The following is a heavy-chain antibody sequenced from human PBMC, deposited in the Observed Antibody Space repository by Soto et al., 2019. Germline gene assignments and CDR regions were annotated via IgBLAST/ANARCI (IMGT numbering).Heavy chain of an antibody. CDR1: GYIFVNYG. J-gene: IGHJ6*02. CDR3: AMVDNYVTPTPQDV. V-gene: IGHV1-18*01. Sequence: QVQLVQSGDEVRKPGSSVKLSCKASGYIFVNYGIAWVRQAPGQGLEWMGWFSPYSGNAHYASKVQGRLTMSTDTSTSTAYMDLGSLTSDDTAVYYCAMVDNYVTPTPQDVWGQGTTVTVSS. CDR2: FSPYSGNA. D-gene: IGHD3-16*01.